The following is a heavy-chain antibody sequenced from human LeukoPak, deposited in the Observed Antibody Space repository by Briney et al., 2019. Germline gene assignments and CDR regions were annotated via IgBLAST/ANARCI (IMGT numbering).Heavy chain of an antibody. D-gene: IGHD6-19*01. J-gene: IGHJ5*02. CDR1: GGSISSSNW. CDR3: ARGFGSSGPNWFDP. Sequence: SGALSLTCAVSGGSISSSNWWSWVRQPPGKGLEWIGEIYHSGSTNYNPSLKSRVTISVDKSKNQFSLKLSSVTAADTAVYYCARGFGSSGPNWFDPWGQGTLVTVSS. V-gene: IGHV4-4*02. CDR2: IYHSGST.